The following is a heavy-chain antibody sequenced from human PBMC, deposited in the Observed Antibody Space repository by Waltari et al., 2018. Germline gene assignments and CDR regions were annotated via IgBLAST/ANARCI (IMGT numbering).Heavy chain of an antibody. CDR2: VNLNGGRA. Sequence: QVQLVQSGAEVKKPGASVKDSCKASGFIFTAFNIHWVRPAPGQGLEWMGRVNLNGGRATYAQKLQDRVTMTWDTSTSTVYMELSRLRSDDTAVYYCARAGGSVWGVAEWGQGTLVTVSS. V-gene: IGHV1-46*04. CDR1: GFIFTAFN. D-gene: IGHD3-10*02. J-gene: IGHJ4*02. CDR3: ARAGGSVWGVAE.